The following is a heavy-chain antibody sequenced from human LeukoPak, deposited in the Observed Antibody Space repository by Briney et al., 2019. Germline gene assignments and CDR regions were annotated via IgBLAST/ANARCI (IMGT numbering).Heavy chain of an antibody. J-gene: IGHJ4*02. D-gene: IGHD3-10*01. CDR2: INPNSGGT. CDR3: ARGTGTWTYYYGSGSSYYFDY. V-gene: IGHV1-2*02. Sequence: EASVKVSCKASGYTFTGYYMHWVRQAPGQGLEWMGWINPNSGGTNYAQKFQGRVTMTRDTSISTAYMELSRLRSDDTAVYYCARGTGTWTYYYGSGSSYYFDYWGQGTLVTVSS. CDR1: GYTFTGYY.